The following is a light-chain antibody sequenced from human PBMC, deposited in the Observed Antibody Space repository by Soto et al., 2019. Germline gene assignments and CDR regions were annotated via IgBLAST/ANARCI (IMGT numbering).Light chain of an antibody. Sequence: EIVLTQSPGTLSLSPGERATLSCRASQSVSSSYLAWYQQKPGQAPRLLIYGASSRATGIPDRFSSSGSGTDFTLTISRLEPEDFAVYYCQQYGSSRTFGQGTKVDIK. CDR2: GAS. V-gene: IGKV3-20*01. CDR3: QQYGSSRT. J-gene: IGKJ1*01. CDR1: QSVSSSY.